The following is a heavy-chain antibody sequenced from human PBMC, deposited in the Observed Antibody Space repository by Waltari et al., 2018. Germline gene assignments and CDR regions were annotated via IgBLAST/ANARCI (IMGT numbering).Heavy chain of an antibody. J-gene: IGHJ4*02. CDR3: ARDRGRGIYLDS. CDR2: IQRSGRT. Sequence: WWSWVRQPQEKGLEWIGQIQRSGRTNYNPSLESRVTISIDTSNNHFSLKVTSTTAADTAVYYCARDRGRGIYLDSWGRGTLVTVSP. CDR1: W. V-gene: IGHV4-4*02. D-gene: IGHD2-15*01.